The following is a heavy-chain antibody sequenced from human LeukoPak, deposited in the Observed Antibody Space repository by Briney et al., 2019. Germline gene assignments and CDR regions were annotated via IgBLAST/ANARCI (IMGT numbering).Heavy chain of an antibody. CDR2: INAGNGNT. J-gene: IGHJ5*02. D-gene: IGHD2-2*01. CDR3: ARGPAAMKDWFDP. Sequence: ASVKVSCKASGYTFTSYAMHWVRQAPGQRLEWMGWINAGNGNTKYSQKFQGRVTITRDTSASTAYMELSSLRSEDTAVYYCARGPAAMKDWFDPWGQGTLVTVSS. V-gene: IGHV1-3*01. CDR1: GYTFTSYA.